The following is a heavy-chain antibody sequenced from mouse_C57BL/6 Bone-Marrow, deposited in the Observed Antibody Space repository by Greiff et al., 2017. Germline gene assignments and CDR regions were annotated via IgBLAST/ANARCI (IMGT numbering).Heavy chain of an antibody. J-gene: IGHJ4*01. CDR1: GYTFTDYY. V-gene: IGHV1-19*01. Sequence: VQLKQSGPVLVKPGASVKMSCKASGYTFTDYYMNWVKQSHGKSLAWIGVITPYNGGTSYNQKFKGKATLTVAKSSSTAYMELNSLTSDDSAVYYCARRDYPHAMDYGGQGTSVTVSS. CDR3: ARRDYPHAMDY. CDR2: ITPYNGGT. D-gene: IGHD2-4*01.